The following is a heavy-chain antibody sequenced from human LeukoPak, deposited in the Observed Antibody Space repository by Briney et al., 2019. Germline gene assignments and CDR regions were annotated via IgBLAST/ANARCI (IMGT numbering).Heavy chain of an antibody. CDR2: ISWGGSNT. Sequence: PGGSLRLSCAASGFPFDEYTMHWVRQAPGRGLEWVSLISWGGSNTYYADSVKGRFTISRDDAKNLLYLDMNSLRAEDTAVYYCARGHTAVTRHFDFWGQGTLVTVSS. V-gene: IGHV3-43*01. D-gene: IGHD4-17*01. CDR3: ARGHTAVTRHFDF. J-gene: IGHJ4*02. CDR1: GFPFDEYT.